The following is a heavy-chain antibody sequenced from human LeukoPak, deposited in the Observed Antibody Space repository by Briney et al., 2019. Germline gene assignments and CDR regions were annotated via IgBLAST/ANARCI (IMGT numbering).Heavy chain of an antibody. J-gene: IGHJ4*02. V-gene: IGHV3-23*01. Sequence: PGGSLRLSCAASGFTFSSYAMSWVRQAPGKGLEWVSAISGSGGSTYYADSVKGRFTISRDNSKNTLYLQMNSLRAEDTAVYYCAKVRHGDYGMYYFDYWGQGTLVTVSS. CDR1: GFTFSSYA. D-gene: IGHD4-17*01. CDR3: AKVRHGDYGMYYFDY. CDR2: ISGSGGST.